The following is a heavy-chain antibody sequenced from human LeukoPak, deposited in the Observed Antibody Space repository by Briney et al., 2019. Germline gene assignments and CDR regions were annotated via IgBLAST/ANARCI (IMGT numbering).Heavy chain of an antibody. J-gene: IGHJ5*02. V-gene: IGHV3-23*01. CDR1: GFTFSSYA. CDR2: ISGRGGSI. Sequence: SGGSLRLSCAASGFTFSSYAMSWVRQAPGKGLEWVSGISGRGGSIYYADSVKGRLTISRDNSKNTLYLQLNSLRAEDTAVYYCARDSYCSGGSCYPNWLDPWGQGTLVTVSS. CDR3: ARDSYCSGGSCYPNWLDP. D-gene: IGHD2-15*01.